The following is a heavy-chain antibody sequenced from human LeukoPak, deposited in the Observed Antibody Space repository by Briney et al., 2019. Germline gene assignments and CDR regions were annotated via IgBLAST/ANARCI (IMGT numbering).Heavy chain of an antibody. Sequence: SGGSLRLSCAASGFTFSSYSMNWVRQAPGKGLEWVSSISSSSSYIYYADSVKGRFTISRDNAKNSLYLQMNSLKAEDTAVYYCARDRGYYDSSGYRLDYWGQGTLVTVSS. J-gene: IGHJ4*02. D-gene: IGHD3-22*01. CDR1: GFTFSSYS. CDR2: ISSSSSYI. CDR3: ARDRGYYDSSGYRLDY. V-gene: IGHV3-21*01.